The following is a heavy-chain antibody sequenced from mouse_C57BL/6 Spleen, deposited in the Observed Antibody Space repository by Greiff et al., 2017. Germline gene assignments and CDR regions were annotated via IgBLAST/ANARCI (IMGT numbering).Heavy chain of an antibody. CDR1: GFTFSDYG. Sequence: EVQGVESGGGLVKPGGSLKLSCAASGFTFSDYGMHWVRQAPEKGLEWVAYISSGSSTIYYADTVKGRFTISRDNAKNTLFLQMTSLRSEDTAMYYCANAYDGYSAWFAYWGQGTLVTVSA. V-gene: IGHV5-17*01. D-gene: IGHD2-3*01. CDR2: ISSGSSTI. J-gene: IGHJ3*01. CDR3: ANAYDGYSAWFAY.